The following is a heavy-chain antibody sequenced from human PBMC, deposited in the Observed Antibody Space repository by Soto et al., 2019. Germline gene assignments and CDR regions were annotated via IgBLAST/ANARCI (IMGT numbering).Heavy chain of an antibody. Sequence: EVQLVESGGGLIQPGGSLRLSCAVSGFTVSNNYMSWVRQAPGKGLEGVSVIYSGGYAAYGDSVKGRFTISRDNSKNNLFLQMKSLGPGNPAVFYGATQPGGGGYWGQGTLVTVSS. CDR2: IYSGGYA. V-gene: IGHV3-53*01. D-gene: IGHD3-10*01. CDR1: GFTVSNNY. CDR3: ATQPGGGGY. J-gene: IGHJ4*02.